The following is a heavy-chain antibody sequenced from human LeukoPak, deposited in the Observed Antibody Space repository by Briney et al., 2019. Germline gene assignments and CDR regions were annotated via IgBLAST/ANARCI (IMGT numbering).Heavy chain of an antibody. D-gene: IGHD5-18*01. Sequence: PSETLSLTCIVSGGSISSFYWSWIRQPPGKGLEWIGYISYSGSTKYNPSLKSRVTISVDTSKNQFSLKLSSVTAADTAVYYRARDNIDSYGPYFDYWGPGTLVTVSS. CDR2: ISYSGST. CDR3: ARDNIDSYGPYFDY. CDR1: GGSISSFY. V-gene: IGHV4-59*01. J-gene: IGHJ4*02.